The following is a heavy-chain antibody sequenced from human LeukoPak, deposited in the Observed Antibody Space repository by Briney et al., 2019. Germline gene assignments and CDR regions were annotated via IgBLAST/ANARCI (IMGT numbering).Heavy chain of an antibody. J-gene: IGHJ4*02. V-gene: IGHV3-20*04. CDR3: ARGFRNGPFDC. Sequence: GGSLRLSCEASGCTFDDYGMSWVRQPPGKGLEWVSGINRDGGSTDYADSVKGLFTISRDNDKNSHFLQMNSLRVEDTALYYCARGFRNGPFDCWGQGTLVTVSS. D-gene: IGHD2-8*01. CDR1: GCTFDDYG. CDR2: INRDGGST.